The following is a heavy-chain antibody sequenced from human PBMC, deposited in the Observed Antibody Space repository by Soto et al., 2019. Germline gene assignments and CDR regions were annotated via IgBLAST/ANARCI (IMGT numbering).Heavy chain of an antibody. Sequence: QVQLVESGGGVVQPGRSLRLSCAASGLTFSRYGMQLVRQAPGKGLEWVAVIWYYRSNKYYADSVKGRFTISRDNSKNTLSLQMNSMRAEDTAVYYCAREEGRGVNYYCYGMDVWGQGTTVTVSS. D-gene: IGHD2-21*01. J-gene: IGHJ6*02. CDR1: GLTFSRYG. V-gene: IGHV3-33*01. CDR2: IWYYRSNK. CDR3: AREEGRGVNYYCYGMDV.